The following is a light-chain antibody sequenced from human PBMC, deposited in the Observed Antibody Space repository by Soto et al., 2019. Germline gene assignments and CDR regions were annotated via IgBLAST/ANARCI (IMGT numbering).Light chain of an antibody. J-gene: IGKJ2*02. CDR2: AAS. CDR1: QTNSTY. Sequence: DIQMTQSPSSLSASVGDRVTITCRASQTNSTYLNWYQQKVGKAPKLLIYAASSLQRGVPSRFSGSGSGPDFTLTISSLQPEDFATYYCQQSYSTPRTFGQGTKLEIK. V-gene: IGKV1-39*01. CDR3: QQSYSTPRT.